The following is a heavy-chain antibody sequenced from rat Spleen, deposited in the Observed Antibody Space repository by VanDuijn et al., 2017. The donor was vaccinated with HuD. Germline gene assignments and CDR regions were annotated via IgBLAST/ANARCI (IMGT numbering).Heavy chain of an antibody. CDR3: ARHRNYGGIPFDY. J-gene: IGHJ2*01. D-gene: IGHD1-11*01. V-gene: IGHV5-19*01. CDR2: ISPSGDST. Sequence: EVQLVESGGGLVQPGRSLKLSCAASGFTFSNYGMHWIRQAPTKGLEWVASISPSGDSTYYRDSVKGRFTVSRDNAKSSLYLQMDSLRSEDTATYYCARHRNYGGIPFDYWGQGVMVSVSS. CDR1: GFTFSNYG.